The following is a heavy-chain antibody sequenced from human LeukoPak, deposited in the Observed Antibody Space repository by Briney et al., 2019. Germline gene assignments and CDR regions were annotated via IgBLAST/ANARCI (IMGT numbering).Heavy chain of an antibody. D-gene: IGHD2-21*02. CDR3: ARGGDFRFAY. CDR2: IKPNSGAT. V-gene: IGHV1-2*02. CDR1: GYTFTDYN. J-gene: IGHJ4*02. Sequence: ASVKVSFKASGYTFTDYNIHWVRQAPGQGLDYMGWIKPNSGATNYVQKFQGRVTMARDTSISTAYMELSGLTSDDTAVYYCARGGDFRFAYWGQGTLVTVSS.